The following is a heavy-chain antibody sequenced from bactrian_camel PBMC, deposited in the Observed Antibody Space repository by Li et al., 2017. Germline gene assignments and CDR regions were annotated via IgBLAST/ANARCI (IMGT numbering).Heavy chain of an antibody. CDR1: GFTAGSYY. V-gene: IGHV3S40*01. CDR3: ATYIRTVGAGTRFWK. CDR2: INSGGGSA. D-gene: IGHD6*01. Sequence: DVQLVESGGGLVQPGGSLTLSCAASGFTAGSYYMSWVRQAPGKGLEWISTINSGGGSAYYADSVKGRFIISRDNAVNTVYLQMNSLKSEDTALYYCATYIRTVGAGTRFWKWGQGTQVTVS. J-gene: IGHJ4*01.